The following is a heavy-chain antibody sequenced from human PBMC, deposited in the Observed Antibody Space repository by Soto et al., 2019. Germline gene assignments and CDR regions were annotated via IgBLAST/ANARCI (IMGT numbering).Heavy chain of an antibody. J-gene: IGHJ1*01. Sequence: QVRLVESGGGLVKPGGSMRLSCAASGFTFSDYYMSWIRQAPGKGLEWLSYISGTSNTIYYADSVKGRFTISRDNAKNSLYLQMNSLRAEDTAVHYCAREGNRFQHWGQGSLVTVSS. CDR3: AREGNRFQH. CDR2: ISGTSNTI. V-gene: IGHV3-11*01. CDR1: GFTFSDYY. D-gene: IGHD3-10*01.